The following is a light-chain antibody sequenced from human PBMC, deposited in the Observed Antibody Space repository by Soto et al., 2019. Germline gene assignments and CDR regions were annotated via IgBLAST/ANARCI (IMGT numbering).Light chain of an antibody. CDR2: QVS. Sequence: QSVLTQPASVSGSPGQSITISCTGTSSDIGGFYYVSWYQHHPGKDPKLMIYQVSSRPSGVSNRFSGSKSGNTASLTISGLQAEDEADYFCSSYSSSSTFYVFGAGTKSPS. CDR1: SSDIGGFYY. V-gene: IGLV2-14*01. J-gene: IGLJ1*01. CDR3: SSYSSSSTFYV.